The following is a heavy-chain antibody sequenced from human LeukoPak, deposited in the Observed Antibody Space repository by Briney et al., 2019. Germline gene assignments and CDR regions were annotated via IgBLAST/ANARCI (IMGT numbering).Heavy chain of an antibody. V-gene: IGHV4-59*08. Sequence: SETLSLTCNVSGVSISSYYWSWIRQPPGKGLEWIGYIYYSGSTNYNPSLKSRVTISVDTSKNQFSLKLSSVTAADTAVYYCASQGWFGHYFDYWGQGTLVTVSS. CDR2: IYYSGST. CDR1: GVSISSYY. J-gene: IGHJ4*02. CDR3: ASQGWFGHYFDY. D-gene: IGHD3-10*01.